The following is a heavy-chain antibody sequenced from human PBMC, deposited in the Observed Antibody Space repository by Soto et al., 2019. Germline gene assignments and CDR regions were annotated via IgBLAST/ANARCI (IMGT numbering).Heavy chain of an antibody. V-gene: IGHV3-11*06. CDR1: GFTFSDYY. CDR2: ISSSSSYT. D-gene: IGHD5-18*01. J-gene: IGHJ3*02. Sequence: GSLRLSCAASGFTFSDYYMSWIRQAPGKGLEWVSYISSSSSYTNYADSVKGRFTISRDNAKNSLYLQMNSLRAEDTAVYYCARDAGTAMVRSRAFDIWGQGTMVTVSS. CDR3: ARDAGTAMVRSRAFDI.